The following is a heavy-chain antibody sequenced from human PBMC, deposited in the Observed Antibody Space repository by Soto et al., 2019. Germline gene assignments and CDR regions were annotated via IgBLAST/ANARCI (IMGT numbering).Heavy chain of an antibody. J-gene: IGHJ4*02. CDR2: ITYDGSNK. Sequence: GGSLRLSCAASGFTFSSYGMHWVRQAPGKGLEWVAVITYDGSNKYYADSVKGRFTISRDNSKNTLYLQMNSLRAEDTAVYYCAKASRRYSSGWTYFDYWGQGTLVTVSS. CDR1: GFTFSSYG. CDR3: AKASRRYSSGWTYFDY. D-gene: IGHD6-19*01. V-gene: IGHV3-30*18.